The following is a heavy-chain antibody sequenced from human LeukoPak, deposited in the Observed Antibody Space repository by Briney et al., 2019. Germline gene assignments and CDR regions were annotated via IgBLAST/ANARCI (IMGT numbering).Heavy chain of an antibody. CDR3: ARDAVLIEVPIRQGDY. CDR2: INSDGSST. Sequence: GRSLRLSCAASGFTFSSYWMHWVRQALGKGLVWVSRINSDGSSTNYADSVKGRFTISRDNAKNTLYLQMNSLRAEDTAVYYCARDAVLIEVPIRQGDYWGQGTLVTVSS. V-gene: IGHV3-74*01. J-gene: IGHJ4*02. CDR1: GFTFSSYW. D-gene: IGHD5-24*01.